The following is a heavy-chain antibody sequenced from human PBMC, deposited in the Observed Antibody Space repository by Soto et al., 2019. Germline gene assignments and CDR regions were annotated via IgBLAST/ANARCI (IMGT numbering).Heavy chain of an antibody. CDR3: ATTSDYYDSSGYRY. J-gene: IGHJ4*02. CDR2: ISGSGGST. CDR1: GFTFSSYA. D-gene: IGHD3-22*01. Sequence: PGGSLRLSCAASGFTFSSYAMSWVRQAPGKGLEWVSAISGSGGSTYYAGSVKGRFTISRDNSKNTLYLQMNSLRAEDTAVYYCATTSDYYDSSGYRYWGQGTLVTVSS. V-gene: IGHV3-23*01.